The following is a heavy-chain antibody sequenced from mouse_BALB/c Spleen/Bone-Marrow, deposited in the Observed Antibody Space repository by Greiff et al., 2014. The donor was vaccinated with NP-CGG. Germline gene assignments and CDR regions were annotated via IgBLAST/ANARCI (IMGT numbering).Heavy chain of an antibody. CDR1: GYTFTSYW. CDR3: TRDGSPFAY. V-gene: IGHV1-69*02. Sequence: VKLMESGAELVRLGASVKLSCKASGYTFTSYWINWVKQRPGQGLEWIGNIYPSDSYTNYNQKFKDKATLTVDKSSSTAYMQLSSPTSEDSAVYYCTRDGSPFAYWGQGTLVTVSA. D-gene: IGHD2-3*01. J-gene: IGHJ3*01. CDR2: IYPSDSYT.